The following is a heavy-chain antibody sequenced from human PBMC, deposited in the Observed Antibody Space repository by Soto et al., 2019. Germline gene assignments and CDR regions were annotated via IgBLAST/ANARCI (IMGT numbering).Heavy chain of an antibody. CDR2: INPISGTT. V-gene: IGHV1-8*02. CDR3: ASFSGGYYDFWSGYRPYYYYYMDV. Sequence: ASVKVSCKASGGTFSSYAISWVRQAPGQGLEWMGGINPISGTTGYAQKFQGRVTMTRNTSISTAYMELSSLRSEDTAVYYCASFSGGYYDFWSGYRPYYYYYMDVWGKGTTVTVSS. CDR1: GGTFSSYA. J-gene: IGHJ6*03. D-gene: IGHD3-3*01.